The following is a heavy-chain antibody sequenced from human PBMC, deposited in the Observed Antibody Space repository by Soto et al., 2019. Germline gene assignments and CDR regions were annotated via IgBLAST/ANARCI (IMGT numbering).Heavy chain of an antibody. Sequence: GGSMGLSCVASGFSFGSYALTWVRQAPGKGLEWVSTISGSDGKTFYADAVKGRFSISRDISQSTLYLQMNSLRADDTAIYYCARWSYLDYWGQGTRVTVS. CDR1: GFSFGSYA. D-gene: IGHD3-3*01. V-gene: IGHV3-23*01. CDR2: ISGSDGKT. CDR3: ARWSYLDY. J-gene: IGHJ4*02.